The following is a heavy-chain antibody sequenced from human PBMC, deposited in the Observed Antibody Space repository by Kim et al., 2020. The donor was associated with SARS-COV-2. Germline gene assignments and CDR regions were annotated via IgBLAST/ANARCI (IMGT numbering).Heavy chain of an antibody. J-gene: IGHJ4*02. CDR1: GFTFSSYW. Sequence: GGSLRLSCAASGFTFSSYWMHWVRQAPGKGLVWVSRINSDGSSTSYADSVKGRFTISRDNAKNTLYLQMNSLRAEDTAVYYCASGWLRWGSSLWGEFDYWGQGTLVTVSS. V-gene: IGHV3-74*01. CDR3: ASGWLRWGSSLWGEFDY. CDR2: INSDGSST. D-gene: IGHD3-16*01.